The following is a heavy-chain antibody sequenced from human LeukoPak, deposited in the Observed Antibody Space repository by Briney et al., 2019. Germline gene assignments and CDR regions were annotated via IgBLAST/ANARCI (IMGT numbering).Heavy chain of an antibody. D-gene: IGHD1-26*01. Sequence: PSETLSLTCAVYGGSFSGYYWSWIRQPPGKGLEWIGEINHSGSTNYNPSLKSRVTISVDTSKNQFSLKLSSVTAADTAVYYCARGVGGSYGHGPGHDYWGQGTLVTVSS. J-gene: IGHJ4*02. CDR3: ARGVGGSYGHGPGHDY. CDR2: INHSGST. CDR1: GGSFSGYY. V-gene: IGHV4-34*01.